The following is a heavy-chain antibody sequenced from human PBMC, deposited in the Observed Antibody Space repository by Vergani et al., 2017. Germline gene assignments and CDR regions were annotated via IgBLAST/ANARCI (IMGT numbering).Heavy chain of an antibody. D-gene: IGHD3-10*01. J-gene: IGHJ4*02. CDR2: IYYSGST. Sequence: QVQLQESGPGLVKPSETLSLTCTVSGGSISSYYWSWIRQPPGKGLEWIGYIYYSGSTNYNPSLKSRVTISVDTSKNQFSLKLSSVTAADTAVYYCARSRMCGSGSYWIFDYWGQGTLVTVSS. CDR1: GGSISSYY. CDR3: ARSRMCGSGSYWIFDY. V-gene: IGHV4-59*01.